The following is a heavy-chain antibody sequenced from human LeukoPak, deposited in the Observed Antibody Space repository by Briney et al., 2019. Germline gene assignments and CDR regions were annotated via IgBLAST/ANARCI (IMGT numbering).Heavy chain of an antibody. CDR1: GYTFTSYG. V-gene: IGHV1-18*01. Sequence: ASVKVSCKASGYTFTSYGISWVRQAPGQGRECMGWISAYNGNTNYAQKLQGRVTMTTDTSTSTAYMELRSLRSDDTAVYYCARDVGPGDWLLLTTYYYYGMDVWGQGTTVTVSS. D-gene: IGHD3-9*01. J-gene: IGHJ6*02. CDR2: ISAYNGNT. CDR3: ARDVGPGDWLLLTTYYYYGMDV.